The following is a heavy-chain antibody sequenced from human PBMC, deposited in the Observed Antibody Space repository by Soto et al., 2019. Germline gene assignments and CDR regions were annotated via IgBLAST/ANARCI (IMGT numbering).Heavy chain of an antibody. Sequence: ASVKVSCKASGYTFTSYAMHWVRQAPGQRLEWMGWINAGNGNTKYSQMFQGRVTITRDTSASTAYMELSSLRSEDTAVYYCARSLMVRGVIIGDYWGQGTLVTVSS. V-gene: IGHV1-3*01. J-gene: IGHJ4*02. CDR2: INAGNGNT. CDR1: GYTFTSYA. D-gene: IGHD3-10*01. CDR3: ARSLMVRGVIIGDY.